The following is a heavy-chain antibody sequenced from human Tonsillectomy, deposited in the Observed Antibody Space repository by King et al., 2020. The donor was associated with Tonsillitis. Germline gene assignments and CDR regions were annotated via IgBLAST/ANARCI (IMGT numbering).Heavy chain of an antibody. J-gene: IGHJ6*02. V-gene: IGHV3-30*02. CDR1: GFIFSNSG. CDR2: IRYDGNTK. Sequence: QVQLVESGGGVVQPGGSLRLSCAASGFIFSNSGLHWVRQAPGKGLEWVAFIRYDGNTKYYADSVKGRFTNSRDNSKNTLYLQINSLRAEDTAVYYCAKAPDYASLTGRYYDGMDAWGQGTPVTVSS. D-gene: IGHD3-9*01. CDR3: AKAPDYASLTGRYYDGMDA.